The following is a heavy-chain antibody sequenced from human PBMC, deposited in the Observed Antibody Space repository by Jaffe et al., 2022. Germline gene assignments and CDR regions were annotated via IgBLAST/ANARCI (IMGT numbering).Heavy chain of an antibody. CDR2: ISSSSSYI. V-gene: IGHV3-21*01. D-gene: IGHD2-2*01. J-gene: IGHJ6*03. CDR3: ARDAFIVVVAYYYYYMDV. CDR1: GFTFSSYS. Sequence: EVQLVESGGGLVKPGGSLRLSCAASGFTFSSYSMNWVRQAPGKGLEWVSSISSSSSYIYYADSVKGRFTISRDNAKNSLYLQMNSLRAEDTAVYYCARDAFIVVVAYYYYYMDVWGKGTTVTVSS.